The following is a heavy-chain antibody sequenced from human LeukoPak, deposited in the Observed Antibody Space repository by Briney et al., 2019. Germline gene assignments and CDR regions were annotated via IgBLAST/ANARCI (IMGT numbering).Heavy chain of an antibody. CDR3: ARDLTMVRGVRDPPNWFDP. J-gene: IGHJ5*02. CDR1: GGSISSYY. Sequence: SETLSLTCTVSGGSISSYYWSWIRQPAGKGLEWIGRIYTSGSTNYNPSLKSRVTMSVDTSKNQFSLKLSSVTAADTAVYYCARDLTMVRGVRDPPNWFDPWGQGTLVTVSS. CDR2: IYTSGST. V-gene: IGHV4-4*07. D-gene: IGHD3-10*01.